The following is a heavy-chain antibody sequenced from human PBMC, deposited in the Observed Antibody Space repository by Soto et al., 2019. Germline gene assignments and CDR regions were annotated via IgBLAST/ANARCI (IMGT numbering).Heavy chain of an antibody. V-gene: IGHV4-30-2*01. CDR1: GGSISSGGYS. J-gene: IGHJ4*02. D-gene: IGHD4-17*01. CDR2: SYHRGSP. CDR3: ARGSPVTTDY. Sequence: QLQLQESGSGLVKPSQTLSLTCAVSGGSISSGGYSWGWIRKPPGKGLEWIGYSYHRGSPYYNPSLKSRVTISVDRSNNQFSLKLSSVTAADTAVYYCARGSPVTTDYWGQGTLVTVSS.